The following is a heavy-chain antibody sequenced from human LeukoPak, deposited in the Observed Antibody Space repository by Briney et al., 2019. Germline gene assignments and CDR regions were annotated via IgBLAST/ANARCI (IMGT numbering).Heavy chain of an antibody. Sequence: SLRLSCAASGFTFSSYGMHWVRQAPGKGLEWVAVISYDGSNKYYADSVKGRFTISRDNSKNTLYLQMNSLRAEDTAVYYCARSIAAAGKIDYWGQGTLVTVSS. CDR3: ARSIAAAGKIDY. J-gene: IGHJ4*02. V-gene: IGHV3-30*03. CDR1: GFTFSSYG. CDR2: ISYDGSNK. D-gene: IGHD6-13*01.